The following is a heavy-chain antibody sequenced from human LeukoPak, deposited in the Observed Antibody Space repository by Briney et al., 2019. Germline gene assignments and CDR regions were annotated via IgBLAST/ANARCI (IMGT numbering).Heavy chain of an antibody. CDR1: GFTFNNYW. V-gene: IGHV3-30*02. J-gene: IGHJ4*02. CDR2: VRYDGSNK. Sequence: GGSLRLSCVASGFTFNNYWMSWVRQAPGKGLEWVAFVRYDGSNKYEDSVRGRFTISRDNSKNTMYLQMNGLRAEDTAVYYCTKGGSSSWDYFDYWGQGTLVTVSS. CDR3: TKGGSSSWDYFDY. D-gene: IGHD6-13*01.